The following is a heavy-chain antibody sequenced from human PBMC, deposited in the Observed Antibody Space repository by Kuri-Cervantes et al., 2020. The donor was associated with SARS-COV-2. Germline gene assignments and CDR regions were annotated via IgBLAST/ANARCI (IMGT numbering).Heavy chain of an antibody. D-gene: IGHD3-22*01. Sequence: KVSCKGSGYSFTSYWIGWVRQMPGKGLEWMGIIYPSDSDTRYNPSFEGQVTISADKSIGTAYLQWGSLKASDTAMYYCASRNYYDSSGYYSLAFDIWGQGTMVTVSS. CDR2: IYPSDSDT. CDR1: GYSFTSYW. V-gene: IGHV5-51*01. CDR3: ASRNYYDSSGYYSLAFDI. J-gene: IGHJ3*02.